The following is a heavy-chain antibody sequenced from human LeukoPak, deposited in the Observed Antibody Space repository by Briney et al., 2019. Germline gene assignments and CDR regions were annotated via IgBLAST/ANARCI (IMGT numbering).Heavy chain of an antibody. Sequence: SETLSLICAVYGGSFSGYYWSWIRQPPGKGLEWIGEINHSGSTNYNPSLKSRVTISVDTSKNQFSLKLSSVTAADTAVYYCAGGRRLFSLYYDSSGYYHFDYWGQGTLVTVSS. CDR1: GGSFSGYY. D-gene: IGHD3-22*01. J-gene: IGHJ4*02. V-gene: IGHV4-34*01. CDR3: AGGRRLFSLYYDSSGYYHFDY. CDR2: INHSGST.